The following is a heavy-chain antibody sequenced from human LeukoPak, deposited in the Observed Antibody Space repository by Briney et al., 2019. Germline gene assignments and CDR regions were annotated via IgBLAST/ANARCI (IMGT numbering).Heavy chain of an antibody. V-gene: IGHV4-39*07. CDR3: ARDLDLQQQLWGY. CDR2: IYYSVSP. Sequence: SETLSLTCTVSGGSISTSNDYWGWIRQPPGKGLEWLGKIYYSVSPYYNPSLKSRVPISVATPRNQCSLKLSSVTAGDTPVYYCARDLDLQQQLWGYWGQGTVVTVCS. J-gene: IGHJ4*02. D-gene: IGHD6-13*01. CDR1: GGSISTSNDY.